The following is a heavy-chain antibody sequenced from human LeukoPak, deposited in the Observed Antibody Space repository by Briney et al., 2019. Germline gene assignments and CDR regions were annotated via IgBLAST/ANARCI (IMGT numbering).Heavy chain of an antibody. CDR1: GYTFTTHY. Sequence: ASVKVSCKASGYTFTTHYMHWVRQAPGQGLEWMGIINPSGGTTNYAQKFQGRVTMTRDTSTATLYMELSSLRSEDTAVYYCARGRPGSGWSFDYWGQGTLVTVSS. J-gene: IGHJ4*02. D-gene: IGHD6-19*01. V-gene: IGHV1-46*01. CDR3: ARGRPGSGWSFDY. CDR2: INPSGGTT.